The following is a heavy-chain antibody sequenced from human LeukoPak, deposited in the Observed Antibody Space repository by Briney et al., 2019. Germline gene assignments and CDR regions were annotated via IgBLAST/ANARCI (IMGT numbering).Heavy chain of an antibody. D-gene: IGHD4-23*01. Sequence: GGSLRLSCAASGFTFSSYDMSWVRQAPGNGLEWVSSLTSDGGSTEYADSVKGRFTISRDNSKNTLYLQMNSLRVEDTALYFCAKSLVRWAFDYWGQGALVSVSS. CDR3: AKSLVRWAFDY. V-gene: IGHV3-23*01. CDR2: LTSDGGST. J-gene: IGHJ4*02. CDR1: GFTFSSYD.